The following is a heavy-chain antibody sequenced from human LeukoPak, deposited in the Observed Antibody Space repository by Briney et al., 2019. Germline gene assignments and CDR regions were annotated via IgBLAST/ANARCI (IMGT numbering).Heavy chain of an antibody. CDR2: INHRGST. CDR1: GGSFSGYY. Sequence: SETLSLTCAVYGGSFSGYYWSWIRQPPGKGLEWIGEINHRGSTNYNPSLKSRVTISVDTSKNQFSLKLSSVTAADTAVYYCARTVTTEPNWFDPWGQGTLVTVSS. CDR3: ARTVTTEPNWFDP. V-gene: IGHV4-34*01. D-gene: IGHD4-17*01. J-gene: IGHJ5*02.